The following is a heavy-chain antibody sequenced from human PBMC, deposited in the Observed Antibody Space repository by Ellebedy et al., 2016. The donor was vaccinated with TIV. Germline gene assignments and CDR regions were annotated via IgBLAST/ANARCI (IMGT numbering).Heavy chain of an antibody. J-gene: IGHJ4*02. Sequence: PGGSLRLSCEASGFSFDIYSMHWVRQAPGKGLEWVAVITYDGSNQHYADSVKGRFTISSDNSQNTLYLQMNRLRAEDTAVYYCAKDVPPLGDFWSGYFHWGQGTLVTVSS. CDR1: GFSFDIYS. D-gene: IGHD3-3*01. CDR2: ITYDGSNQ. CDR3: AKDVPPLGDFWSGYFH. V-gene: IGHV3-30*18.